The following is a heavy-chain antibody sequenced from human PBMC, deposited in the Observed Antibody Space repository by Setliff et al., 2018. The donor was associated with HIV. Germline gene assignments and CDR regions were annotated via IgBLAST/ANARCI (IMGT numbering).Heavy chain of an antibody. V-gene: IGHV4-38-2*01. D-gene: IGHD6-6*01. J-gene: IGHJ4*02. CDR3: ARGEAARPTPFDY. CDR1: SYSINSGYY. Sequence: PSETLSLTCAVSSYSINSGYYWGWVRQPPGKGLEWIGSIYHSGSTYYNPSLRSRVTISVDTSKNQFSLKLNSVTAADTAVYHCARGEAARPTPFDYWGQGTLVTVSS. CDR2: IYHSGST.